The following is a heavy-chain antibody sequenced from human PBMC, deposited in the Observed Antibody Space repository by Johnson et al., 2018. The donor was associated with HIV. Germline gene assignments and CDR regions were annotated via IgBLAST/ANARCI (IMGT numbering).Heavy chain of an antibody. J-gene: IGHJ3*02. CDR1: GFTFSSFA. V-gene: IGHV3-30*04. CDR2: ISYDGSNK. D-gene: IGHD6-13*01. Sequence: QVQLVESGGGVVQPGRSLRLSCAASGFTFSSFAMHWVRQAPGKGLEWVAVISYDGSNKYYADSVKGRFTISRDNSKNTLYLQMNSLRAEDTAVYYCASKAADTMHAFDIWGQGTMVTVSS. CDR3: ASKAADTMHAFDI.